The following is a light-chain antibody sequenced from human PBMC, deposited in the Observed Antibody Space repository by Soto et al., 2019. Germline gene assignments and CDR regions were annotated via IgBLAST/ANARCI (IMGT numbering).Light chain of an antibody. J-gene: IGLJ1*01. CDR3: ASCDDSLSGYV. Sequence: QSVLTQPTSASGNPGQRLTISCSGSTSNILRNYVYWYRQLPGTAPRLLISMNDQRPSGVPDRFSGSKSGTSASLAISGLRSEDEADYYCASCDDSLSGYVFGTGTKVTGL. CDR1: TSNILRNY. V-gene: IGLV1-47*01. CDR2: MND.